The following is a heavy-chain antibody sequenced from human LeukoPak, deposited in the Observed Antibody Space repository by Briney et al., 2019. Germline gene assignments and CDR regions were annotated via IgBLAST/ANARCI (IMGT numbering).Heavy chain of an antibody. V-gene: IGHV4-39*07. J-gene: IGHJ4*02. CDR3: ARDGGYFDY. CDR2: IYYSGST. Sequence: ALETLSLTCTVSGGSISSSSYYWGWIRQPPGKGLEWIGSIYYSGSTNYNPSLKSRVTISVDTSKNQFSLKLSSVTAADTAVYYCARDGGYFDYWGQGTLVTVSS. CDR1: GGSISSSSYY. D-gene: IGHD3-16*01.